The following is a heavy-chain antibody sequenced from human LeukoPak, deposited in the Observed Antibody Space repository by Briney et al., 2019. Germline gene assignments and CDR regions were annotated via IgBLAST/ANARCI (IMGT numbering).Heavy chain of an antibody. CDR1: GYTFTSYY. V-gene: IGHV1-46*01. CDR3: ARGGRRIAAAGGFDY. D-gene: IGHD6-13*01. J-gene: IGHJ4*02. Sequence: ASVKVSCTASGYTFTSYYMHWVRQAPGQGLEWMGIINPSGGSTSYAQKFQGRVTMTRDTSTSTVYMELSSLRSEDTAVYYCARGGRRIAAAGGFDYWGQGTLVTVSS. CDR2: INPSGGST.